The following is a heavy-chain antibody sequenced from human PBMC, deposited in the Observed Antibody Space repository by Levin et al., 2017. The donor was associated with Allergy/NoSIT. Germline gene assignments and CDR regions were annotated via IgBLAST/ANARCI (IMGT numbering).Heavy chain of an antibody. D-gene: IGHD1-26*01. V-gene: IGHV1-58*01. CDR3: AALGRVYSGRLKVYFDY. CDR1: GFTFTSSA. CDR2: IVVGSGNT. J-gene: IGHJ4*02. Sequence: AASVKVSCKASGFTFTSSAVQWVRQARGQRLEWIGWIVVGSGNTNYAQKFQERVTITRDMSTSTAYMELSSLRSEDTAVYYCAALGRVYSGRLKVYFDYWGQGTLVTVSS.